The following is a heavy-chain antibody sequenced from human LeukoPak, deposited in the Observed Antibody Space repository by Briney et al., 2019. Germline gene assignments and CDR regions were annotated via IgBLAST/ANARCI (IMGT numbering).Heavy chain of an antibody. J-gene: IGHJ6*03. V-gene: IGHV3-30*03. D-gene: IGHD3-10*01. CDR2: ISYDGSNK. Sequence: QSGGSLRLSCAASGFTFSSYGMHWVRQAPGKGLEWVAVISYDGSNKYYADSVKGRFTISRDNSKNTLYLQMNSLRAEDTALYYCARLSAYYYGSYFYYYMDVWGKGTTVTVSS. CDR3: ARLSAYYYGSYFYYYMDV. CDR1: GFTFSSYG.